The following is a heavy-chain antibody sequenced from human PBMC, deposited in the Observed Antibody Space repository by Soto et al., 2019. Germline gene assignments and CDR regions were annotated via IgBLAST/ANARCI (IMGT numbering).Heavy chain of an antibody. CDR3: ARGITGTVSYYYVMDG. V-gene: IGHV1-69*12. J-gene: IGHJ6*02. CDR1: GGTFSSYA. D-gene: IGHD1-20*01. CDR2: IIPIFGTA. Sequence: QVQLVQSGAEVKKPGSSVKVSCKASGGTFSSYAISWVRQAPGQGLEWMGGIIPIFGTADYAQKFQGRVTITADESTSTAYMELGSLGSEDTAVYYCARGITGTVSYYYVMDGWGQGTTVTVSS.